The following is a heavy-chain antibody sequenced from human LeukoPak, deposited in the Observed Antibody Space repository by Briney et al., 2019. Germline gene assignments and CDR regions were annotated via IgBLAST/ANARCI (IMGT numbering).Heavy chain of an antibody. CDR3: ARGGVVSTSY. V-gene: IGHV3-23*01. D-gene: IGHD5/OR15-5a*01. CDR2: IGGSGDNT. J-gene: IGHJ4*02. Sequence: PGGSLRLSCAASGFTFSNSWMNWVRQAPGKGLEWVSVIGGSGDNTDYADSVKGRFTISRDNSRNTLYLQMTSLRAEDTAIYYCARGGVVSTSYWGQGALVTVSS. CDR1: GFTFSNSW.